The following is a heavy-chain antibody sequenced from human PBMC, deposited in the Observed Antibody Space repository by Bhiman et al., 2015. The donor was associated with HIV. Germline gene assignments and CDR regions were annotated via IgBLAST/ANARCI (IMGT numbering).Heavy chain of an antibody. J-gene: IGHJ3*01. Sequence: VQVVESGGGLVQRGGSLRLSCAASGFTFRTYAMHWVRQAPRKGLEWVAVISHDGSSNYYTDAVKGRFTISRDNSKNTLYLQMNSLRAEDTAVYFCARDKDCSSTSCYNAFDVWGQGTMVTVSS. CDR3: ARDKDCSSTSCYNAFDV. CDR1: GFTFRTYA. D-gene: IGHD2-2*01. CDR2: ISHDGSSN. V-gene: IGHV3-30*04.